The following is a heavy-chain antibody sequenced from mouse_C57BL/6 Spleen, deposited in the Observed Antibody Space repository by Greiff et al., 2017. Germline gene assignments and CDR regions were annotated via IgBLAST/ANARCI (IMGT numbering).Heavy chain of an antibody. CDR1: GYTFTSYW. J-gene: IGHJ2*01. CDR2: INPSSGYT. CDR3: ARRADDDDGPDYFDD. D-gene: IGHD2-4*01. Sequence: QVQLQESGAELAKPGASVKLSCKASGYTFTSYWMHWVKQRPGQGLEWIGYINPSSGYTTYNQKFKDKAPLTADKSSSTAYMQLSSLTSEVSAVYYCARRADDDDGPDYFDDWGQGTTLTVSS. V-gene: IGHV1-7*01.